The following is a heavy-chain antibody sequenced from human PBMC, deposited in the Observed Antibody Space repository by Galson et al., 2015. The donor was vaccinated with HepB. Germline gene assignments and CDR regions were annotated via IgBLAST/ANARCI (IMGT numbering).Heavy chain of an antibody. CDR3: VKDPRIDHGSGISVSWFDP. CDR1: GFTFSSYA. V-gene: IGHV3-64D*06. Sequence: SLRLSCAASGFTFSSYAMHWVRQAPGKGLEYVSAISSNGGSTYYADSVKGRFTISRDNSKNTLYLQMSSLRAEDTAVYYCVKDPRIDHGSGISVSWFDPWGQGTLVTVPS. J-gene: IGHJ5*02. D-gene: IGHD3-10*01. CDR2: ISSNGGST.